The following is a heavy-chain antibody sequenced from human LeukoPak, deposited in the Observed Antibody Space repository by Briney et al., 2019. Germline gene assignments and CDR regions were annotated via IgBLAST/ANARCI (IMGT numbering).Heavy chain of an antibody. CDR3: AREKRESKVALDY. CDR1: GGSISSGSYY. V-gene: IGHV4-61*02. Sequence: SQTLSLTCTVSGGSISSGSYYWSWIRQPAGKGLEWIGRIYTSGSTNYNPSLKSRVTISVDTSKNQFSLKLNSVTAADTAVYYCAREKRESKVALDYWGQGTLVTVSS. D-gene: IGHD3-10*01. J-gene: IGHJ4*02. CDR2: IYTSGST.